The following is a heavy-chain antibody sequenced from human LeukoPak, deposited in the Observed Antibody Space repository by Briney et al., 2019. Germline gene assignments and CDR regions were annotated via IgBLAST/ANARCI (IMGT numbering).Heavy chain of an antibody. CDR1: GYTFTGYH. D-gene: IGHD6-13*01. V-gene: IGHV1-2*06. CDR3: ARDQGSLTRSWYTGY. CDR2: INPYSGDT. J-gene: IGHJ4*02. Sequence: ASVKVSCKAPGYTFTGYHIHWVRQAPGQGLEWMGRINPYSGDTNFAQKFQGRVTMTRDTSITTAYMDLSSLTPDDTAVYFCARDQGSLTRSWYTGYWGQGTQVTASS.